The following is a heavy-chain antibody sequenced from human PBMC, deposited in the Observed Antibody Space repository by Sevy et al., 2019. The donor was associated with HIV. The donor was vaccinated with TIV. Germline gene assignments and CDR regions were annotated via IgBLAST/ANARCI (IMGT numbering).Heavy chain of an antibody. V-gene: IGHV3-21*01. CDR1: GFTLSSHN. D-gene: IGHD2-15*01. CDR3: ARVVAYCSGGTCFPGYYYGMDV. CDR2: ISTSSNDI. Sequence: GGSLRLSCVASGFTLSSHNMNWVRQAAGKGLECVSSISTSSNDIYYADSVRGRFTISRDNARNSLYLQMNTLRAEDTAVYYCARVVAYCSGGTCFPGYYYGMDVWGQGTTVTVSS. J-gene: IGHJ6*02.